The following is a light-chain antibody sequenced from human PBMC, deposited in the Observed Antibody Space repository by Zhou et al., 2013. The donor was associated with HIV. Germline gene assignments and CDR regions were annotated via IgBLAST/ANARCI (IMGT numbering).Light chain of an antibody. CDR3: QHYDNSRFT. CDR2: GTS. CDR1: QTISSSY. V-gene: IGKV3-20*01. J-gene: IGKJ5*01. Sequence: EIVLAQSPGTLTLSPGGRATLSCRASQTISSSYLAWYQQKPGQAPRLLIHGTSNRATGIPDRFSGSGSGTDFTLTISRLEPEDFAVYYXQHYDNSRFTFGLRARL.